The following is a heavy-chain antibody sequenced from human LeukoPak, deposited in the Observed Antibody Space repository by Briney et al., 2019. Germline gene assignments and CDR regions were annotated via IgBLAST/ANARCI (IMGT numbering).Heavy chain of an antibody. CDR1: DKSLKGYY. CDR3: ARGRVTDNWNGGHWFDP. Sequence: SETLSLTCAVYDKSLKGYYWSWIRQPPGKGLGWMGQINDRGRTNYNPSFTSRVTISLATPRKQFSLRLSSVTAADRAVFYCARGRVTDNWNGGHWFDPWGRGTLVIVSS. J-gene: IGHJ5*02. V-gene: IGHV4-34*01. D-gene: IGHD1-20*01. CDR2: INDRGRT.